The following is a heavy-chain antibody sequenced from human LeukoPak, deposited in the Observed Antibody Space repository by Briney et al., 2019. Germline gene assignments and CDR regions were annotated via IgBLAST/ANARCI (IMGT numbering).Heavy chain of an antibody. D-gene: IGHD6-13*01. J-gene: IGHJ4*02. CDR2: INHSGST. CDR1: GGSFSGYY. V-gene: IGHV4-34*01. Sequence: PSETLSLTCAVYGGSFSGYYWSWIRQPPGKGLEWIGEINHSGSTNYNPSLKSRVTISVDTSKNQFSLKLSSVTAADTAVYYCARRSSSWLYFDYWGQGTLVTVSS. CDR3: ARRSSSWLYFDY.